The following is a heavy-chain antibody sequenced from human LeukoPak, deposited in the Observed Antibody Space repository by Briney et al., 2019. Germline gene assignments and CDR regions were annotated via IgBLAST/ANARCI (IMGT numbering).Heavy chain of an antibody. CDR1: KFIFSEYA. D-gene: IGHD3-22*01. CDR2: IGASGTSK. V-gene: IGHV3-23*01. Sequence: TGGSLRLSCVASKFIFSEYAMEWVRQAPGKGLEWVAAIGASGTSKYYAASVEGRFTISRDNSKETLYLQMDSLRADDTAVYFCAKSPYYDSSGDAFEIWGQGTLVTVSS. CDR3: AKSPYYDSSGDAFEI. J-gene: IGHJ3*02.